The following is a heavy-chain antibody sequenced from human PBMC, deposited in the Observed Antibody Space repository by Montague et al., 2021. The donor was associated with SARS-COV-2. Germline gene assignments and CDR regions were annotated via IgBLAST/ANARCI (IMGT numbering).Heavy chain of an antibody. Sequence: TLSLTCTVSGNSVTTGGYYWSWIRQLPGKGLEWIGYIYYSGTTSYNPSLQSRLIISVDTSKNQFSLSLTSVTAADTAVYYCARAVVTNYSFWSGYSRVPDANWFDPWGQGTLVTVSS. V-gene: IGHV4-31*03. J-gene: IGHJ5*02. CDR2: IYYSGTT. D-gene: IGHD3-3*01. CDR1: GNSVTTGGYY. CDR3: ARAVVTNYSFWSGYSRVPDANWFDP.